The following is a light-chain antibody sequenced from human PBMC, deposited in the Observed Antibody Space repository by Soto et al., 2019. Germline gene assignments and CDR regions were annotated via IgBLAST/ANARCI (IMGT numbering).Light chain of an antibody. CDR1: QSIDSW. V-gene: IGKV1-5*01. Sequence: DIQMTQSPSTLSASVGDRVTITCGASQSIDSWLAWYQQKPGKAPKLLMYDASSLESGVSSGFSGSGSGTELTLIISSLQPDDFATYYCQQYKTSLLTFGGGTKVGIK. CDR3: QQYKTSLLT. J-gene: IGKJ4*01. CDR2: DAS.